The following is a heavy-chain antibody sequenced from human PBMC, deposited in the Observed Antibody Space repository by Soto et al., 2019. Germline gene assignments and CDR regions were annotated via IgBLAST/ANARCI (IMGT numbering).Heavy chain of an antibody. Sequence: QVQLQESGPGLVKPSETLSLTCTVSGGSISSYYWSWIRQPPGKGLEWIGYIYYSGSTNYNPSLKSGLTISVDPPNNQSSLKLSSVTAADTAVYYCARQVGGWAPWYFDYWGQGTLVTVSS. CDR3: ARQVGGWAPWYFDY. V-gene: IGHV4-59*08. D-gene: IGHD6-19*01. CDR2: IYYSGST. CDR1: GGSISSYY. J-gene: IGHJ4*02.